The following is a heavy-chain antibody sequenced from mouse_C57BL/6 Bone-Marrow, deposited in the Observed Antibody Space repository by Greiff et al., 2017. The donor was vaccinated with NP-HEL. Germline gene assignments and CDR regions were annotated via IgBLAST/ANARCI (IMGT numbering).Heavy chain of an antibody. Sequence: VQLQQPGAELVKPGASVKVSCKASGYTFTSYWMHWVKQRPGQGLEWIGRIHPSDSDTNYNQKFKGKATLTVDKSSSTAYMQLSSLTSEDSAVDYCARGGNHVAWFAYWGQGTLVTVSA. D-gene: IGHD2-1*01. CDR2: IHPSDSDT. J-gene: IGHJ3*01. V-gene: IGHV1-74*01. CDR3: ARGGNHVAWFAY. CDR1: GYTFTSYW.